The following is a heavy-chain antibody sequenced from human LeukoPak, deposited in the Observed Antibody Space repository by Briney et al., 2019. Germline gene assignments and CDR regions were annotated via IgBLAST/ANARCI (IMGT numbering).Heavy chain of an antibody. J-gene: IGHJ3*02. D-gene: IGHD2-8*01. CDR3: AEERGVPREVLDAFDI. Sequence: GGSLRLSCTASGFTFGDYAMSWVRQAPGKGLEWVSAISGSGGSTYYADSVKGRFTISRDNSKNTLYLQMNSLRAEDTAVYYCAEERGVPREVLDAFDIWGQGTMVTVSS. CDR1: GFTFGDYA. V-gene: IGHV3-23*01. CDR2: ISGSGGST.